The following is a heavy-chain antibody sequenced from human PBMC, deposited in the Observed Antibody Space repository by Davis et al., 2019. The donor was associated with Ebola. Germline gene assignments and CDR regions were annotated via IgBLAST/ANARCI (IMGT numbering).Heavy chain of an antibody. CDR1: GFTFSDYY. V-gene: IGHV3-11*06. Sequence: GESLKISCAASGFTFSDYYLSWVRQAPGKGLEWVSTISRSGDYINYADSVKGRFTISRDNANNSLFLQMNSLRVDDTALYYCAREGGLGDYWGQGTRVIVSS. J-gene: IGHJ4*02. CDR3: AREGGLGDY. CDR2: ISRSGDYI.